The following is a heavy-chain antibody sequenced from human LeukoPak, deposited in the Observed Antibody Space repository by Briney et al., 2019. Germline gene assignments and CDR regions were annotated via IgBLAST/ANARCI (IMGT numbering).Heavy chain of an antibody. CDR3: ARANTAGLQWFDY. D-gene: IGHD4-11*01. J-gene: IGHJ4*02. CDR2: IYYSGST. V-gene: IGHV4-39*07. Sequence: SETLSLTCTVSGGSISSSSYYWGWIRQPPGKGLEWIGSIYYSGSTYYNPSLKSRVTISVDTSKNQFSLKLSSVTAADTAVYYCARANTAGLQWFDYWGQGTLVTVSS. CDR1: GGSISSSSYY.